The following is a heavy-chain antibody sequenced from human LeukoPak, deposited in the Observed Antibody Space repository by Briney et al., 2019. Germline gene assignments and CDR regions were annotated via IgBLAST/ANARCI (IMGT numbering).Heavy chain of an antibody. V-gene: IGHV3-33*01. CDR3: ARDPISVAGTGYFDS. D-gene: IGHD6-19*01. CDR2: IWYDGSNK. J-gene: IGHJ4*02. Sequence: PGGSLRLSCAASGFTFSSYGMHWVRQAPGKGLGWVAVIWYDGSNKYYADSVKGRFTISRDNSKNTLYLQMNSLRAEDTAVYYCARDPISVAGTGYFDSWGQGTLVTVSS. CDR1: GFTFSSYG.